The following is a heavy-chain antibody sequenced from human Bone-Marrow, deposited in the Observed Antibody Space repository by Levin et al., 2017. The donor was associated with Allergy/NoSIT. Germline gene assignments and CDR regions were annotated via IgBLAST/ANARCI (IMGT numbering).Heavy chain of an antibody. D-gene: IGHD2-2*01. CDR3: ARDSIRYCSSTSCYSTNWFDP. CDR2: IWYDGSNK. V-gene: IGHV3-33*01. CDR1: GFTFSSYG. J-gene: IGHJ5*02. Sequence: GGSLRLSCAASGFTFSSYGMHWVRQAPGKGLEWVAVIWYDGSNKYYADSVKGRFTISRDNSKNTLYLQMNSLRAEDTAVYYCARDSIRYCSSTSCYSTNWFDPWGQGTLVTVSS.